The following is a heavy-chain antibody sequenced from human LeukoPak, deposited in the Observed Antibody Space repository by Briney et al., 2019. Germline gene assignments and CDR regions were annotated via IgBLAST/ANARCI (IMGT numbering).Heavy chain of an antibody. CDR1: GGSFSGYY. J-gene: IGHJ5*02. D-gene: IGHD6-13*01. Sequence: PSETLSLTCAVYGGSFSGYYWSWIRQPPGKGLEWIGEINHSGSTNYNPSLKSRVTISVDTSKNQFSLKLSSVTAADMAVYYCARGRLGSSWYGATDKFDPWGQGTLVTVSS. V-gene: IGHV4-34*01. CDR3: ARGRLGSSWYGATDKFDP. CDR2: INHSGST.